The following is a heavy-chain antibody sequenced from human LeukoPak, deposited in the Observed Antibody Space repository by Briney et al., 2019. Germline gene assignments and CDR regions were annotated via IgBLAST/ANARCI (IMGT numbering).Heavy chain of an antibody. CDR1: VGSISSYY. J-gene: IGHJ3*02. D-gene: IGHD1-14*01. CDR3: ARAPKSNWNHGFDI. V-gene: IGHV4-59*07. Sequence: SDTLSLTCTVSVGSISSYYWSWIRQPPGKGLEWIGYIYYSGSTKYNPSLKSRVTLSVDTSKNQFPLKLSSVTAADTAVYYCARAPKSNWNHGFDIWGQGTMVTVSS. CDR2: IYYSGST.